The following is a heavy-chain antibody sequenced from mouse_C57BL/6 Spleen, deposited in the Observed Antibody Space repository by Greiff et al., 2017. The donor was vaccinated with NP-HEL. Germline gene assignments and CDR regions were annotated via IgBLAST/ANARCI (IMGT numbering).Heavy chain of an antibody. D-gene: IGHD1-1*01. CDR2: IYPGDGAT. V-gene: IGHV1-80*01. CDR1: GYAFSSYW. CDR3: ARWVITTVVAKGFDY. J-gene: IGHJ2*01. Sequence: QVQLQQSGAELVKPGASVKISCKASGYAFSSYWMNWVKQRPGKGLEWIGQIYPGDGATNYNGKFKGKATLTADKSSSTAYMQLSSLTSEDSAVYFCARWVITTVVAKGFDYWGQGTTLTVSS.